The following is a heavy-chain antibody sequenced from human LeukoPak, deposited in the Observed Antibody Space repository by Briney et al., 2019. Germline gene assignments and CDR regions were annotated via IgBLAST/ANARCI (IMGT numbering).Heavy chain of an antibody. Sequence: GESLNISWKGSGYRFTSYWIGWVRQMPGKGLEWMGIIYPGDSDTRYSPSFQGQVTISADKSIRTAYLQWSSLTASDTAMYYCARHVKVDYYYYMDVWGKGTTVTVSS. CDR2: IYPGDSDT. CDR3: ARHVKVDYYYYMDV. CDR1: GYRFTSYW. J-gene: IGHJ6*03. V-gene: IGHV5-51*01.